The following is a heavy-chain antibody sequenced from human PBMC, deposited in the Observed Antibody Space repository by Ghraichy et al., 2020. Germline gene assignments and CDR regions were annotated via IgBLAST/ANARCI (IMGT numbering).Heavy chain of an antibody. CDR1: GFTFSSYG. Sequence: GGSLRLSCAASGFTFSSYGMHWVRQAPGKGLEWVAVISYDGSNKYYADSVKGRFTISRDNSKNTLYLQMNSLRAEDTAVYYCAKDLSWSGYYPYYYMDVWGKGTTVTVSS. CDR3: AKDLSWSGYYPYYYMDV. J-gene: IGHJ6*03. D-gene: IGHD3-3*01. V-gene: IGHV3-30*18. CDR2: ISYDGSNK.